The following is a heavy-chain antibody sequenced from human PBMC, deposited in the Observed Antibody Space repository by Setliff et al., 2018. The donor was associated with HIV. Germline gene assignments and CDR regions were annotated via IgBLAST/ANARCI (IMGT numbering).Heavy chain of an antibody. D-gene: IGHD5-18*01. Sequence: GSLRLSCAASGFTFSLHWMYWVRQAPGKGLVWVSRINSDGSTTNYADFVKGRFTISRDNAKNSLYLQMNSLRAEDTAVYYCARRGYSHGWEYFYYYLDVWGKGTTVTVSS. J-gene: IGHJ6*03. CDR3: ARRGYSHGWEYFYYYLDV. CDR2: INSDGSTT. CDR1: GFTFSLHW. V-gene: IGHV3-74*01.